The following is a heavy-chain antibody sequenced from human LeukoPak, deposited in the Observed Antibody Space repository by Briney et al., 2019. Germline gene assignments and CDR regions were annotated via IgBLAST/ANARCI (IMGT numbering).Heavy chain of an antibody. CDR2: ISYDGSNK. V-gene: IGHV3-30*04. Sequence: PGGSLRLSCAAPGFTFSSYATHWVRQAPGKGLEWVAVISYDGSNKYYADSVKGRFTISRDNSKNTLYLQMNSLRAEDTAVDFCARDVGGSYFTECVQHWGQGTLVTVSS. J-gene: IGHJ1*01. D-gene: IGHD1-26*01. CDR3: ARDVGGSYFTECVQH. CDR1: GFTFSSYA.